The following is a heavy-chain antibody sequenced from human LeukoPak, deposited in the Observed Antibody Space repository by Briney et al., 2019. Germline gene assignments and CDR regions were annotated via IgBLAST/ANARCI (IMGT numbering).Heavy chain of an antibody. CDR3: ARDLYDSSGYSLVGYYYYGMDV. CDR2: IKQDGSEK. Sequence: GGSLRLSCAASGFTFSSYWMSWVRQAPGKGLEWVANIKQDGSEKYYVDSVKGRFTISRDNAKNSLYLQMNSLRAEDTAVYYCARDLYDSSGYSLVGYYYYGMDVWGQGTTVTASS. V-gene: IGHV3-7*01. CDR1: GFTFSSYW. D-gene: IGHD3-22*01. J-gene: IGHJ6*02.